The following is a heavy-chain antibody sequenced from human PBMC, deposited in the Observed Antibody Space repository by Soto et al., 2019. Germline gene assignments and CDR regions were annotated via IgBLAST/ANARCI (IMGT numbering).Heavy chain of an antibody. V-gene: IGHV4-34*01. CDR2: INHSGST. CDR1: GGSFSGYY. CDR3: ARGRFWSGYPDY. Sequence: QVQLQQWGAGLLKPSETLSLTCAVYGGSFSGYYWSWIRQPPGKGLEWIGEINHSGSTNYNPSLKSRVTISVHTSKNQFSLKLSSVTAADSAVYYCARGRFWSGYPDYCGQGTLVTVAS. D-gene: IGHD3-3*01. J-gene: IGHJ4*02.